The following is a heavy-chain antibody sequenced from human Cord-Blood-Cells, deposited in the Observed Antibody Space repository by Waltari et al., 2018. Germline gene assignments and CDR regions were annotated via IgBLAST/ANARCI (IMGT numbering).Heavy chain of an antibody. Sequence: EVQLVESGGGLVQPGGSLRLSCAASGFTFSSYSMTWVRQAPGKGLEWVSYISSSSSTIYYADSVKGRFTISRDNAKNSLYLQMNSLRDEDTAVYYCAREMERYDFWSGYNWFDPWGQGTLVTVSS. J-gene: IGHJ5*02. V-gene: IGHV3-48*02. CDR3: AREMERYDFWSGYNWFDP. CDR2: ISSSSSTI. D-gene: IGHD3-3*01. CDR1: GFTFSSYS.